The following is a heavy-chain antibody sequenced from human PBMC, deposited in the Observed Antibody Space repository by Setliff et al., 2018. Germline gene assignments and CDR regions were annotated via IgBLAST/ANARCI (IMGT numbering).Heavy chain of an antibody. CDR3: AKSMTTVTTGGNEAFDI. CDR1: GGTFSSSA. V-gene: IGHV1-69*13. Sequence: GASVKVSCKASGGTFSSSAISWVRQAPEQGLEWVGRIIPFFGTANSAQKFQGRVTITAGESATTAYMELSSLRAEDTAVYYCAKSMTTVTTGGNEAFDIWGQGTMVTVSS. D-gene: IGHD4-17*01. J-gene: IGHJ3*02. CDR2: IIPFFGTA.